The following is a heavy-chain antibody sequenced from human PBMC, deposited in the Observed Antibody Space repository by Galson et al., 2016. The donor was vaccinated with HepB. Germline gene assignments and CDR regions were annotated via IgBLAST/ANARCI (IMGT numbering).Heavy chain of an antibody. J-gene: IGHJ4*02. Sequence: SLRLSCAASGFNFNKYGMHRVRQAPGKGLEWVAADSVHGGRKFYADVVKGRFTISRDSANNMLFLQMSSLRDDDTAVYFCAKRHEYCPPVGCSVDYWGQGTLVSVSS. D-gene: IGHD2/OR15-2a*01. CDR3: AKRHEYCPPVGCSVDY. V-gene: IGHV3-30*18. CDR1: GFNFNKYG. CDR2: DSVHGGRK.